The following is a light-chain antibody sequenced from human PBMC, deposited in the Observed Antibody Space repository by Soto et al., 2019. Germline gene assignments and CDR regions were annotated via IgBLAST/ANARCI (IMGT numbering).Light chain of an antibody. Sequence: DIQMTQSPSFVSASLVYRVTIACRASQGISTWVVWYQQKPGEAPKLLIHSSSDLQSGVPSRISGSGSGTDFTLTFSRLQTEDFATYYCKQDNSFKLTFGPGTKVDI. CDR1: QGISTW. CDR2: SSS. CDR3: KQDNSFKLT. J-gene: IGKJ3*01. V-gene: IGKV1-12*01.